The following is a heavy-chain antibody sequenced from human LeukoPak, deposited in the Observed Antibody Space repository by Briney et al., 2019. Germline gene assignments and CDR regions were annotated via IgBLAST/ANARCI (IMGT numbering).Heavy chain of an antibody. CDR1: GFTFSTYT. CDR3: AKKVVVGATSPYSDFQD. V-gene: IGHV3-23*01. Sequence: GGSLRLSCAASGFTFSTYTMYWVRHPPGKRLEWVSIIGNNGGGIHYADSVKGRFTISRDNSKNTLYRQMNSLRAEDTALYYCAKKVVVGATSPYSDFQDWGQGTLVTVSS. CDR2: IGNNGGGI. D-gene: IGHD1-26*01. J-gene: IGHJ1*01.